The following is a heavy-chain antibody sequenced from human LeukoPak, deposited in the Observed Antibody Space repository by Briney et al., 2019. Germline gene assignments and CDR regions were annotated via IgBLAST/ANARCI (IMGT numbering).Heavy chain of an antibody. Sequence: SETLSLTCAVYGGSFSGYYWGWIRQPPGKGLEWIGEINHSGSTNYNPSLKSRVTISVDTSKNQFSLKLSSVTAADTAVYYCAREVVAAPSPRAYYYYYGRDVWGQGTTVTVSS. J-gene: IGHJ6*02. CDR3: AREVVAAPSPRAYYYYYGRDV. V-gene: IGHV4-34*01. D-gene: IGHD2-15*01. CDR1: GGSFSGYY. CDR2: INHSGST.